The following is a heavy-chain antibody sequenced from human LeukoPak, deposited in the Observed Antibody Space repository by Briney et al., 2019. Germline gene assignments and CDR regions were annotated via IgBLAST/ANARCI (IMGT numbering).Heavy chain of an antibody. D-gene: IGHD6-6*01. J-gene: IGHJ4*02. CDR3: ARAGHIVAARRGTQFDY. Sequence: GASVKVSCKASGGTFSSYAIRWVRQAPGQGLEWMGRIIPILGIANYAQKFQGRVTITADKSTSTAYMELSSLRSEDTAVYYCARAGHIVAARRGTQFDYWGQGTLVTVSS. CDR2: IIPILGIA. CDR1: GGTFSSYA. V-gene: IGHV1-69*04.